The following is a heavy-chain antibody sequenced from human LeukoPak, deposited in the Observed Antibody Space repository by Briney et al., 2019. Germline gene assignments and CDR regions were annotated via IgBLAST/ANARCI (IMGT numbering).Heavy chain of an antibody. V-gene: IGHV3-21*01. D-gene: IGHD3-16*01. CDR1: GFTFSSYS. CDR3: ARDPTFGGVTASGY. J-gene: IGHJ4*02. Sequence: PGGSLRLSCAASGFTFSSYSMNWVRQAPGKGLEWVSSISSSSSYIYYADSVKGRFTISRDNAKNSLYLQMNSLRAEDTAVYYCARDPTFGGVTASGYWGQGTLVTVSS. CDR2: ISSSSSYI.